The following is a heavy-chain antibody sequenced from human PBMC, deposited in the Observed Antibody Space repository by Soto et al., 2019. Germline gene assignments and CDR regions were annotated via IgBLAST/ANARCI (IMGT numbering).Heavy chain of an antibody. D-gene: IGHD5-12*01. CDR1: GGSVSSGSYY. V-gene: IGHV4-61*01. J-gene: IGHJ4*02. CDR3: ARNQGYSGYDLTSFDY. CDR2: IYYSGST. Sequence: SETLSLTCTVSGGSVSSGSYYWSWIRQPPGKGLEWIGYIYYSGSTNYNPSLKSRVTISVDTSKNQFSLKLSSVTAADTAVYYCARNQGYSGYDLTSFDYWGQGTLVTVSS.